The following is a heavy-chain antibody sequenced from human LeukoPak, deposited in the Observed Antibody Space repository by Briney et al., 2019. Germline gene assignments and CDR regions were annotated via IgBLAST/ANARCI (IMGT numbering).Heavy chain of an antibody. D-gene: IGHD1-26*01. J-gene: IGHJ1*01. CDR1: GGSISSGGYY. V-gene: IGHV4-31*03. CDR2: IYYSGST. CDR3: ARGGVRLDSYFQH. Sequence: SETLSLTCTVSGGSISSGGYYWSWIRQHPGKGLEWIGYIYYSGSTYYNPSLKSRVTISVDTSKNQFSLKLSSVTAADTAVYYCARGGVRLDSYFQHWGQGTLVTVSS.